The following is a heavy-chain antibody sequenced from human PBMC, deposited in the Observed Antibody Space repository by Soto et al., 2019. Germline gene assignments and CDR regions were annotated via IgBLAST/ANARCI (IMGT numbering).Heavy chain of an antibody. CDR3: AAVLHYDFWSGYYTGYFDY. J-gene: IGHJ4*02. D-gene: IGHD3-3*01. CDR2: ISACSGNT. V-gene: IGHV1-18*01. Sequence: ASVKVSCKASGYTFTIYGVSWVRQAPGQGLEWMGWISACSGNTNYAQKLQDRVTMTTDTSTSTAYMELRSLRSDDTAMYFCAAVLHYDFWSGYYTGYFDYWGQGTLVTVSS. CDR1: GYTFTIYG.